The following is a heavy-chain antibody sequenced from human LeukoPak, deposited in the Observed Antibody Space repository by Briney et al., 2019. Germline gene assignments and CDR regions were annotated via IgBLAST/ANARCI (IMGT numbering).Heavy chain of an antibody. J-gene: IGHJ3*02. CDR2: IYHSGST. CDR1: GYSISSGYY. V-gene: IGHV4-38-2*02. Sequence: MASETLSLTCTGSGYSISSGYYWGWIRQPPGKGLEWIGSIYHSGSTYYNLSLKSRVTISVDTSKNQFSLKLSSVTAADTAVYYCARLLSYDFWSGYLPGAFDIWGQGTMVTVFS. D-gene: IGHD3-3*01. CDR3: ARLLSYDFWSGYLPGAFDI.